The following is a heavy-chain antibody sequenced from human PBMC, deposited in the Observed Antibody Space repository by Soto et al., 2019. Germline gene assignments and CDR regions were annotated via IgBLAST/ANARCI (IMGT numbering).Heavy chain of an antibody. V-gene: IGHV3-23*01. J-gene: IGHJ4*02. CDR2: ASAKGGGT. D-gene: IGHD3-10*01. CDR1: GFTFSSYA. Sequence: GGSLRLSCVASGFTFSSYAMSWVRQPPGNGLRWVSGASAKGGGTYKADSVKGHLTISSDNSKKTVYVQINSLRAEDTAIYCCAKGSYYGSGIYYNNLEYWRQGTVGTVGS. CDR3: AKGSYYGSGIYYNNLEY.